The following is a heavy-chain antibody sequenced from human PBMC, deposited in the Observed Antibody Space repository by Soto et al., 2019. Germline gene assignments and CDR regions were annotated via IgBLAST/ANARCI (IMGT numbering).Heavy chain of an antibody. V-gene: IGHV1-3*01. CDR3: AREGAHYTPLDH. Sequence: SVKVTCQESGYTLTDYAIRWVRQAPGQGLEWLGWINVGNGNTGYSRKFQGRVTNARDMSASTAYIEVTSLTSEDTAIYYCAREGAHYTPLDHWGQGTLVPGSS. CDR2: INVGNGNT. J-gene: IGHJ4*02. D-gene: IGHD2-15*01. CDR1: GYTLTDYA.